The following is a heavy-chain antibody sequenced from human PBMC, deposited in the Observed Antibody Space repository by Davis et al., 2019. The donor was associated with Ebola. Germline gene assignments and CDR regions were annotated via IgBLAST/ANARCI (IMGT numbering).Heavy chain of an antibody. Sequence: GESLKISCGASGFTFSNYAMSWVRQAPGKGLEWVSGISGGGGNTYYADSVKGRFTISRDKSKNTLYLQMNSLRAEDTAVYYCAKDLYYDSSGPNLDYWGQGTLVTVSS. CDR2: ISGGGGNT. CDR1: GFTFSNYA. D-gene: IGHD3-22*01. J-gene: IGHJ4*02. CDR3: AKDLYYDSSGPNLDY. V-gene: IGHV3-23*01.